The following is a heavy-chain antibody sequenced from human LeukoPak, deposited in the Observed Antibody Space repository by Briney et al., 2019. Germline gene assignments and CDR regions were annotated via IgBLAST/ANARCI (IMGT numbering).Heavy chain of an antibody. D-gene: IGHD3-9*01. CDR2: ISSSSSYI. V-gene: IGHV3-21*01. J-gene: IGHJ4*02. Sequence: GGSLGLSCAASGFTFSSYSMNWVRQAPGKGLEWVSSISSSSSYIYYADSVKGRFTISRDNAKNSLYLQMNSLRAEDTAVYYCARGGLHYDILTGCYNWGQGTLVTVSS. CDR1: GFTFSSYS. CDR3: ARGGLHYDILTGCYN.